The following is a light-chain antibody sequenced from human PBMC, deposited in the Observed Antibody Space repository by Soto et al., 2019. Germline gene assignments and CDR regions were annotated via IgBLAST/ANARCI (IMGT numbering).Light chain of an antibody. CDR3: QVWDSDTDHVV. Sequence: ELTQPPSVSVAPGQTASFTCGGHNIWSKSVHWYQQKPGQAPILVIYDDDDRPSGIPGRFSGSNSGSAATLTISRVEAGDEADYYCQVWDSDTDHVVFGGGTQLTVL. CDR1: NIWSKS. J-gene: IGLJ2*01. V-gene: IGLV3-21*02. CDR2: DDD.